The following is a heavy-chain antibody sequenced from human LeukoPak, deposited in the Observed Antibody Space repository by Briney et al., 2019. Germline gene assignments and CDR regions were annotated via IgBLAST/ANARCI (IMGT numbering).Heavy chain of an antibody. CDR3: ARDVSDFWRGYYSAEYFQH. V-gene: IGHV1-18*01. CDR1: GYTFTSYG. D-gene: IGHD3-3*01. Sequence: GASVKVSCKASGYTFTSYGISWVRQAPGQGLEWMGWISAYNGNTNYAQKLQGRVTMTTDTSTSTAHMELRSLRSDDTAVYYGARDVSDFWRGYYSAEYFQHWGQGTLVTVSS. J-gene: IGHJ1*01. CDR2: ISAYNGNT.